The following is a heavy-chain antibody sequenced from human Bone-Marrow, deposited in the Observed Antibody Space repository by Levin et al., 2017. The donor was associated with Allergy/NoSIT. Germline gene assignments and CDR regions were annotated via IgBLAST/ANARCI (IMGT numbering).Heavy chain of an antibody. CDR2: INSDGSNT. CDR1: GFTFSNYW. Sequence: LSLTCAASGFTFSNYWMHWVRQAPGKGLVWVSHINSDGSNTNYADSVKGRFTISRDNAKNTLYLHMNNLRDGDTAVYYCARGSRHRTSSVDNWGQGTQDTV. V-gene: IGHV3-74*01. J-gene: IGHJ4*02. CDR3: ARGSRHRTSSVDN. D-gene: IGHD1-7*01.